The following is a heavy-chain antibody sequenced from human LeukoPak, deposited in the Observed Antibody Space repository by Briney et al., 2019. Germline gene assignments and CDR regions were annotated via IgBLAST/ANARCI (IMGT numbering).Heavy chain of an antibody. D-gene: IGHD5-18*01. Sequence: SETLSLTCTVSGGSVSSSNYYWGWTRQPPGKGLEWIGSTYYRGSTEYNPSLKSRVTISVDTSKNQFSLKLSSVTAADTAVYYCVRQGGYSHGSVLGHWGQGTLVTVSS. CDR3: VRQGGYSHGSVLGH. J-gene: IGHJ4*02. V-gene: IGHV4-39*01. CDR2: TYYRGST. CDR1: GGSVSSSNYY.